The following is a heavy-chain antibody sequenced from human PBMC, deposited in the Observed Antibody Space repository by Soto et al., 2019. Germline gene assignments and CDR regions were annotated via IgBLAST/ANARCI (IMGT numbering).Heavy chain of an antibody. D-gene: IGHD3-16*01. J-gene: IGHJ5*02. CDR2: IIPIFGTA. CDR1: GGTFSSYA. V-gene: IGHV1-69*12. CDR3: ARASRGDYVWGRRWFDP. Sequence: QVQLVQSGAEVKKPGSSVKVSCKASGGTFSSYAISWVRQAPGQGLEWMGGIIPIFGTANYAQKFQGRVKITADESKSTAYMELSSLRSEDTAVYYCARASRGDYVWGRRWFDPWGQGTLVTVSS.